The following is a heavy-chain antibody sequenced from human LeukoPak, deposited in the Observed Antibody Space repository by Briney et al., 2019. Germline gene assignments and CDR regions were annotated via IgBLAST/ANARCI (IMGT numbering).Heavy chain of an antibody. CDR3: AKDLTTVTPRNGMDV. Sequence: GGSLRLSCAASGFTFSSYAMHWVRQAPGKGLEWVAVISYDGSNKYYADSVKGRFTISRDNSKNTLYLQMNSLRAEDTAVYYCAKDLTTVTPRNGMDVWGQGTTVTVSS. V-gene: IGHV3-30*04. J-gene: IGHJ6*02. CDR2: ISYDGSNK. CDR1: GFTFSSYA. D-gene: IGHD4-17*01.